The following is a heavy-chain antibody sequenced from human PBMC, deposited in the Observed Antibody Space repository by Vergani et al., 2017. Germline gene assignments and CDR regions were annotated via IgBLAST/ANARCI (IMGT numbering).Heavy chain of an antibody. CDR2: INPGNDNT. J-gene: IGHJ4*02. CDR1: GYTFTSYA. D-gene: IGHD6-6*01. Sequence: QVQLVQSGAEVKKPGASMKVSCKASGYTFTSYAIHWVRQAPGQRLEWMGWINPGNDNTKYSQKFQGRVTIARDTYADTAYMELNSLRSEDTAVYYCARRSVNIAARLDLDDWGKGTLVTVSS. V-gene: IGHV1-3*01. CDR3: ARRSVNIAARLDLDD.